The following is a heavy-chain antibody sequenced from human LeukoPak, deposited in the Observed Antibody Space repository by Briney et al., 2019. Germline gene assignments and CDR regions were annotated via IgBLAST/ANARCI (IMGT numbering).Heavy chain of an antibody. V-gene: IGHV3-23*01. CDR3: ARRGAVDGSGRTRYYYYYMDV. D-gene: IGHD6-19*01. CDR2: ISGSGGST. CDR1: GFTFSNYG. Sequence: GGSLRLSCAASGFTFSNYGMSWVRQAPGKGLEWVSAISGSGGSTNYADSVKGRFTISRDNSKNTLYLQMNSLRAEDTAVYYCARRGAVDGSGRTRYYYYYMDVWGKGTTVTISS. J-gene: IGHJ6*03.